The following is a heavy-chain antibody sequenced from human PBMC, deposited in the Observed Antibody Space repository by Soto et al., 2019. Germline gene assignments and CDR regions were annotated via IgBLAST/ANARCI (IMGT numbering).Heavy chain of an antibody. D-gene: IGHD2-15*01. CDR1: GFTFSSYN. CDR3: VSRGVVAALSAR. CDR2: ISSSSSTT. J-gene: IGHJ4*02. Sequence: EVQLVESGGGLVQPGGSLRLSCAASGFTFSSYNMNWVRQAPGKGLEWVSYISSSSSTTHYADSVKGRFTISRDNAKNSLYLQMNSLRAEDTAVYYCVSRGVVAALSARWGQGTRGTVSS. V-gene: IGHV3-48*01.